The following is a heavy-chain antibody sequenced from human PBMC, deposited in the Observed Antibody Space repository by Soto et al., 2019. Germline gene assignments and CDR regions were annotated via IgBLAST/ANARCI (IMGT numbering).Heavy chain of an antibody. CDR2: ISGSGGST. J-gene: IGHJ6*02. D-gene: IGHD6-13*01. Sequence: GGSLRPSCAPSGFTFSSYAMSWVRRAPGKGLEWVSAISGSGGSTYYADSVKGRFTISRDNSKNTLYLQMNSLRAEDTAVYYCAKKSAADYYYGMDVWGQGTTVNVSS. CDR1: GFTFSSYA. V-gene: IGHV3-23*01. CDR3: AKKSAADYYYGMDV.